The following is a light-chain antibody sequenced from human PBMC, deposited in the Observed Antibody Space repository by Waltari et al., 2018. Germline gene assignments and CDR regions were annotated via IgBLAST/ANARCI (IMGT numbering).Light chain of an antibody. Sequence: TVVPQSPATLSVSPGERATLSCRTSQTIGLSLAWYQQKPGQDPRLLIYHASTRATGIPARFSGSGSESEFTLTISSLQSEDVALYYCQQYNNWPPGTFGQGTRVEI. V-gene: IGKV3-15*01. CDR3: QQYNNWPPGT. J-gene: IGKJ1*01. CDR1: QTIGLS. CDR2: HAS.